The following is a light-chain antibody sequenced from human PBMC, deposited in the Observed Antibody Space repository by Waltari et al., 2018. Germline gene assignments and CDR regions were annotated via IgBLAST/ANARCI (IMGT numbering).Light chain of an antibody. J-gene: IGKJ1*01. CDR1: QSVLRTSSTKNF. V-gene: IGKV4-1*01. Sequence: DIVMTQSPDSLTMSLVARAAISCKSSQSVLRTSSTKNFLAWYQKKSGQPPKLLFYWASTRESVVPDRFSGSGSGTDFTLTISSLQSEDVAIYYCMQALQTPWTFGQGTKVEIK. CDR2: WAS. CDR3: MQALQTPWT.